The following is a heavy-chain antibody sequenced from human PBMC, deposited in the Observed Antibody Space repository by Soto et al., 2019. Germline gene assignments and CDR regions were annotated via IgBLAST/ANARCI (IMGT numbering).Heavy chain of an antibody. V-gene: IGHV6-1*01. D-gene: IGHD6-13*01. J-gene: IGHJ6*02. Sequence: SQTLSLTCAISGDSVSSNSAAWNWIRQSPSRGLEWLGRTYYRSKWYNDYAVSVKSRITINPDTSKNQFSLQLNSVTPGDTAVYYCARGSAAVDYYYYGMDVWGQGTTVTVSS. CDR2: TYYRSKWYN. CDR3: ARGSAAVDYYYYGMDV. CDR1: GDSVSSNSAA.